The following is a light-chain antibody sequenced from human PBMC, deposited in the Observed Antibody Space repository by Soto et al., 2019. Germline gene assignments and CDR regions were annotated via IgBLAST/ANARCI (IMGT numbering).Light chain of an antibody. Sequence: EIVLTQSPGTLSLSPGERATLSCRASQSVSNNYLAWYQQKPGQAPRLPIYGASNRATGIPDRFSGSGSGTDFTLTISRLEPEDFAVYYCQHYGSSSLTFGGGTKVDIK. J-gene: IGKJ4*01. V-gene: IGKV3-20*01. CDR2: GAS. CDR1: QSVSNNY. CDR3: QHYGSSSLT.